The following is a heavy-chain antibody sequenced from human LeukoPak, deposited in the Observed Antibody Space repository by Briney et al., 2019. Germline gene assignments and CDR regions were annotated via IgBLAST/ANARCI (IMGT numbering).Heavy chain of an antibody. D-gene: IGHD6-13*01. CDR2: ISAYNGNT. Sequence: ASVKVSCKTSGYTFTTYGITWVRQAPGQGLEWMGWISAYNGNTNYAQKFQGRVTMTRDTSTSTVYMELSSLRSEDTAVYYCARGDYSYSSSYPWGQGTLVTVSS. CDR3: ARGDYSYSSSYP. V-gene: IGHV1-18*01. J-gene: IGHJ5*02. CDR1: GYTFTTYG.